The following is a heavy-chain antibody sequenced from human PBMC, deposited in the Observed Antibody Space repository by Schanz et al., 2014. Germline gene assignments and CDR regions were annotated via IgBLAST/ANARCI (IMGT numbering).Heavy chain of an antibody. V-gene: IGHV3-7*01. Sequence: EVQLVESGGGLVQPGGSLRLSCAASGFTFSTYCMSWVRQAPGKGLEWVANIKQDESERSYVDSVKGRFTISRDNDKNSLYLQMNSLRAEDTAVYYCARDKGGYYPFDYWGQGTLVTVSS. CDR1: GFTFSTYC. CDR2: IKQDESER. CDR3: ARDKGGYYPFDY. J-gene: IGHJ4*02. D-gene: IGHD3-3*01.